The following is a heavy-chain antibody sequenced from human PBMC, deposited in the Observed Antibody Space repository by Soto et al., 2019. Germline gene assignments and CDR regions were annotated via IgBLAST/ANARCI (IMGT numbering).Heavy chain of an antibody. J-gene: IGHJ4*02. CDR3: ARVRKYYDILTGYYIGGAFDY. V-gene: IGHV4-34*01. CDR1: GGSFSGYY. D-gene: IGHD3-9*01. CDR2: INHSGST. Sequence: SETLSLTCAVYGGSFSGYYWSWIRQPPGKGLEWIGEINHSGSTNYNPSLKSRVTISVDTSKNQFSLKLSSVTAVDTAVYYCARVRKYYDILTGYYIGGAFDYWGQGTLVTVSS.